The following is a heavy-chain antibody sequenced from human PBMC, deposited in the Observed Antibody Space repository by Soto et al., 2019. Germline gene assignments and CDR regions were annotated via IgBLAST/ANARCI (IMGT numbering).Heavy chain of an antibody. J-gene: IGHJ4*02. V-gene: IGHV3-23*01. CDR1: GFTFSSNA. CDR2: ISGSGGVT. CDR3: AKGFVSCSSTY. D-gene: IGHD2-15*01. Sequence: GGSLRLSCTASGFTFSSNAMSWVRQAPGKGLEWVSSISGSGGVTYNADSVKGRFTISRDNSKNSLYLQMNSLRAEDTAVYYCAKGFVSCSSTYWGQGTLVTVSS.